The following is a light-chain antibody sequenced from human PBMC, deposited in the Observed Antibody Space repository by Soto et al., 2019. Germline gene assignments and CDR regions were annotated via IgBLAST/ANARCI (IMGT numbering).Light chain of an antibody. CDR2: AAS. CDR3: KQSYSTRFT. V-gene: IGKV1-39*01. Sequence: DIQMTQSPSSLSASVGDRVTITCRASQSISSSLNWYQQKPGKAPKLLIYAASSLQSGVPSRFSGSGSGTDFTLTISSLQPEDFATYYCKQSYSTRFTFGPGTKVDIK. CDR1: QSISSS. J-gene: IGKJ3*01.